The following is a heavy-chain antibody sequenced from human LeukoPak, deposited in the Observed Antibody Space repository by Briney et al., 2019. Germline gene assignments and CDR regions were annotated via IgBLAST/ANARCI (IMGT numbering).Heavy chain of an antibody. J-gene: IGHJ4*02. Sequence: GGSLRLSCAASGLTSCGHSMGSVRQAPGKGPEWVASIKQDGSQYYVDSVKGRFIISRDNAKNSLYLQMSSLRAEDTAVYSCARGPDDSYRLDYFDYWGQGTLVTVSS. CDR3: ARGPDDSYRLDYFDY. V-gene: IGHV3-7*01. CDR2: IKQDGSQ. CDR1: GLTSCGHS. D-gene: IGHD4-11*01.